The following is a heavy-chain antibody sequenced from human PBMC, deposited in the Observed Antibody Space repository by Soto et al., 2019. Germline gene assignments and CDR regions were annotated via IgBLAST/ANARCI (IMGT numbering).Heavy chain of an antibody. CDR2: IATYTSNR. D-gene: IGHD3-10*01. J-gene: IGHJ5*02. CDR3: AMVLRGVVKWFDP. V-gene: IGHV1-18*01. Sequence: HLVQSGPEVKKPGASVTVSCKTSGDTFTNFGISWVRQAPGQGLEWMGWIATYTSNRNYAQKFQVRLTLTTDTSTRTAYVELKSLGHDDTAVYYGAMVLRGVVKWFDPWGQGPLVTVSS. CDR1: GDTFTNFG.